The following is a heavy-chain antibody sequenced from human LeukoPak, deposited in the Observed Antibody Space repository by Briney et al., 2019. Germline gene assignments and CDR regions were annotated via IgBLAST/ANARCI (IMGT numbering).Heavy chain of an antibody. CDR1: GFTFSSYA. D-gene: IGHD6-13*01. CDR2: ISYDGSNK. Sequence: GRSLRLSCAASGFTFSSYAMHWVRQAPGKGLEWVAVISYDGSNKYYADSVKGRFTISRDNSKNTLYLQMNILRDEDTAVYYCARAGYSSSRRGYFFDYWGQGTLVTVSS. J-gene: IGHJ4*02. CDR3: ARAGYSSSRRGYFFDY. V-gene: IGHV3-30*04.